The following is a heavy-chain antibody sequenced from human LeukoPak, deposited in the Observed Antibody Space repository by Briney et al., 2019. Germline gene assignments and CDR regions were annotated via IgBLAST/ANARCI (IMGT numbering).Heavy chain of an antibody. J-gene: IGHJ6*03. CDR1: GFTFSSYA. D-gene: IGHD4-23*01. Sequence: GGSLRLSCAASGFTFSSYAMSWVRQAPGKGLEWVSAISGSGGSTCYADSVKGRFTISRDNSKNTLYLQMNSLRAEDTAVYYCAQDNAWTVGGNSGNYYYYMDVWGKGTTVTVSS. CDR2: ISGSGGST. V-gene: IGHV3-23*01. CDR3: AQDNAWTVGGNSGNYYYYMDV.